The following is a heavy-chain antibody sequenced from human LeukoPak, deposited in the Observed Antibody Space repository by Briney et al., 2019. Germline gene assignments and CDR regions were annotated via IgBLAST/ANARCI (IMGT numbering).Heavy chain of an antibody. J-gene: IGHJ4*02. CDR2: INPNSGGT. CDR1: GYTFTDYY. Sequence: ASVKVSCKASGYTFTDYYMHWVRLAPGQGLEWMGWINPNSGGTNYAQKFQGRVTMTRDTSISTAYMEPSRLRSDDTAVYYCASSGGLGGKSIDYWGQGTLVTVSS. CDR3: ASSGGLGGKSIDY. D-gene: IGHD4-23*01. V-gene: IGHV1-2*02.